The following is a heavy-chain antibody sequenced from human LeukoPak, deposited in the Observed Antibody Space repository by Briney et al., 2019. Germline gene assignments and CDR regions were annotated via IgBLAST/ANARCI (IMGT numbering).Heavy chain of an antibody. CDR2: ISWNSGSI. D-gene: IGHD5-18*01. CDR1: GFTFDDYA. CDR3: AKKGGYGYSYGY. V-gene: IGHV3-9*01. J-gene: IGHJ4*02. Sequence: GGSLRLSCAASGFTFDDYAMHWVRQAPGKGLEWVSGISWNSGSIGYADSVKGRFAISRDNAKNSLYLQMNSLRDEDTAVYYCAKKGGYGYSYGYRGQGTLVTVSS.